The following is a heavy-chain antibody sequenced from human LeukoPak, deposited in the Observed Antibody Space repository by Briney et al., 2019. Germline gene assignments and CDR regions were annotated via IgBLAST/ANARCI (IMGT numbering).Heavy chain of an antibody. D-gene: IGHD3-10*01. V-gene: IGHV4-34*01. CDR1: GESFSDHY. CDR3: ARQLYASGSYYAPIDV. Sequence: SETLSLTCAVYGESFSDHYWSWIRQPPGKGLEWIGSIHYSGSMYFNPSLKSRVTIDTSNNQFSLRLTSVTAADTALYFCARQLYASGSYYAPIDVWGKGTTVTISS. J-gene: IGHJ6*03. CDR2: IHYSGSM.